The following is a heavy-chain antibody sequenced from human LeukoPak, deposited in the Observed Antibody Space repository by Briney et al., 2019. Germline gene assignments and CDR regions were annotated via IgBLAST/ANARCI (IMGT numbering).Heavy chain of an antibody. D-gene: IGHD1-26*01. CDR2: INPNSGGT. V-gene: IGHV1-2*04. CDR1: GYTFTGYY. CDR3: AREVGSLYYYGMDV. Sequence: GASVKVSCKASGYTFTGYYMHWVRQAPGQGLEWMGWINPNSGGTNYAQKFQGWVTMTRDTSISTAYMELRSLRSDDTAVYYCAREVGSLYYYGMDVWGQGTTVTVSS. J-gene: IGHJ6*02.